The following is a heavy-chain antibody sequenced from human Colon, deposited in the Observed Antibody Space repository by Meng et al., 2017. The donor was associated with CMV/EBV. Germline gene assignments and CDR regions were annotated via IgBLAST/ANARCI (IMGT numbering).Heavy chain of an antibody. CDR3: ASLSGGDFDY. Sequence: QVQLVQSGAEVGMPGASVKVSCKASGYTFTGYFMYWVRQAPGQGLEWLGVINPITGGTNYAQKFQGRVTMTRDTSMNTAYMELSRLRSDDTAVYYCASLSGGDFDYWGQGTLVTVSS. J-gene: IGHJ4*02. D-gene: IGHD1-26*01. V-gene: IGHV1-2*02. CDR1: GYTFTGYF. CDR2: INPITGGT.